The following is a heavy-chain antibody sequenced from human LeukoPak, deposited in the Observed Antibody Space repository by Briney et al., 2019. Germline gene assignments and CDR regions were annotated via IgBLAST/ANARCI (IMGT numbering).Heavy chain of an antibody. CDR1: GFTVSSSD. D-gene: IGHD6-13*01. CDR2: IYSGGSA. Sequence: PGGSLRLSCTASGFTVSSSDMSWVRQAPGRGLEWVSVIYSGGSAYYAHSVKGRFTVSRDKSKNTLYLQMSSLRAEDSAIYYCTRESSTYSLDYWGQGTPVTVSS. V-gene: IGHV3-53*01. J-gene: IGHJ4*02. CDR3: TRESSTYSLDY.